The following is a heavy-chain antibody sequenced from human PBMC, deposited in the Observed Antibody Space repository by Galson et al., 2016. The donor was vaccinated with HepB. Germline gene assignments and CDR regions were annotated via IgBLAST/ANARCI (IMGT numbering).Heavy chain of an antibody. CDR3: ARDPYSFDSTGFSYFLQH. CDR1: GFMFSKYA. CDR2: ISYDGDTQ. J-gene: IGHJ4*02. V-gene: IGHV3-30*15. Sequence: SLRLSCAVSGFMFSKYAMHWVRQAPGKGPEWLAVISYDGDTQFFAASMKGRLTISRDNPKSTLYLQLSNLGPEDTAKYFCARDPYSFDSTGFSYFLQHWGQGTRVTVSS. D-gene: IGHD3-22*01.